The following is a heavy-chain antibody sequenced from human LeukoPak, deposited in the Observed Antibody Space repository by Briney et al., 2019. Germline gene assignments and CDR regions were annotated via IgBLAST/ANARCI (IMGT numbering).Heavy chain of an antibody. CDR1: GYTFTSYY. CDR3: AREGRRYCSSTSCYNDY. Sequence: ASVKVSCKASGYTFTSYYMHWVRQAPGQGLEWMGIINPSGGSTSYAQKFQGRVAMTRDTSTSTVYMELRSLRSETTGVYYCAREGRRYCSSTSCYNDYWGQGTLVTVSS. J-gene: IGHJ4*02. CDR2: INPSGGST. V-gene: IGHV1-46*03. D-gene: IGHD2-2*02.